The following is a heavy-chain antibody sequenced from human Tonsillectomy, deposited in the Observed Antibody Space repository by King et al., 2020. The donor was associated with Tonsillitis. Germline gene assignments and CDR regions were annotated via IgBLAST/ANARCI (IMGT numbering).Heavy chain of an antibody. V-gene: IGHV4-39*01. CDR1: GGSISSSSYY. CDR3: ARHCWYNWNDPDGMDV. CDR2: IYYSGST. Sequence: VQLQESGPGLVKPSETLSLTCTVSGGSISSSSYYWGWIRQPPGKGLEWIGSIYYSGSTYYNPSLKSRVTISVDTSKNQFSLKLSSVTAADTAVYYCARHCWYNWNDPDGMDVWGKGTTVTVSS. J-gene: IGHJ6*04. D-gene: IGHD1-1*01.